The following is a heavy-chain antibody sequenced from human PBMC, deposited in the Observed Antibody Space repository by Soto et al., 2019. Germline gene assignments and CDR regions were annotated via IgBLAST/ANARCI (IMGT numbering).Heavy chain of an antibody. D-gene: IGHD4-17*01. CDR1: GYTFTSYD. CDR3: ARGGVFWETFMTTVTTDAFDI. Sequence: GASVKVSCKASGYTFTSYDINWVRQATGQGLEWMGWMNPNSGNTGYAQKFQGRVTMTRNTSISTAYMELSSLRSEDTAVYYCARGGVFWETFMTTVTTDAFDIWGQGTMVTVSS. J-gene: IGHJ3*02. V-gene: IGHV1-8*01. CDR2: MNPNSGNT.